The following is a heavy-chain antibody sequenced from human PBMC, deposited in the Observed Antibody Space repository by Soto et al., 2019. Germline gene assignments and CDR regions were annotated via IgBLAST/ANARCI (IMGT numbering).Heavy chain of an antibody. J-gene: IGHJ4*02. Sequence: SVKVSCKASGGTFSSYAISWVRQAPGQGLEWMGGIIPIFGTANYAQKFQGRVTITADESTSTAYKELSSLRSEDTAVYYCAREGAEWLSSYDYWGQGTLVTVSS. CDR2: IIPIFGTA. CDR3: AREGAEWLSSYDY. V-gene: IGHV1-69*13. D-gene: IGHD3-3*01. CDR1: GGTFSSYA.